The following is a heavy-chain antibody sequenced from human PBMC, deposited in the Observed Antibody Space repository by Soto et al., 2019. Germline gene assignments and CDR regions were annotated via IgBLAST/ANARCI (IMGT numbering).Heavy chain of an antibody. V-gene: IGHV3-11*01. CDR3: ARDQSSYYDFWSGYSDTDY. Sequence: PGGSLRLSCAASGFTFSDYYMSWIRQAPGKGLEWVSYISSSGSTIYYADSVKGRFTISRDNAKNSLYLQMNSLRAEDAAVYYCARDQSSYYDFWSGYSDTDYWGQGTLVTVSS. J-gene: IGHJ4*02. CDR2: ISSSGSTI. D-gene: IGHD3-3*01. CDR1: GFTFSDYY.